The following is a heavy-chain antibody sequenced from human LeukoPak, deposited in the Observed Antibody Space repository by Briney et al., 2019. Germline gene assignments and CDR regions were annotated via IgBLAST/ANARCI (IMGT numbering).Heavy chain of an antibody. CDR3: AGASKEQQLVLGGY. CDR1: GFTVSSNY. J-gene: IGHJ4*02. V-gene: IGHV3-66*01. CDR2: IYSGGST. Sequence: GGSLRLSSAASGFTVSSNYMSWVRQAPGKGLEWVSVIYSGGSTYYADSVKGRFTISRDNSKNTLYLQMNSLRAEDTAVYYCAGASKEQQLVLGGYWGQGTLVTVSS. D-gene: IGHD6-13*01.